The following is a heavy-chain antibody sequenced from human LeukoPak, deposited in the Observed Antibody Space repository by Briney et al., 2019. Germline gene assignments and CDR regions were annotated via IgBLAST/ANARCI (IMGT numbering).Heavy chain of an antibody. J-gene: IGHJ4*02. D-gene: IGHD2-2*01. CDR1: GFTFTSYS. CDR2: ISSSSNYI. CDR3: ARGQLPTFDY. Sequence: GGSLRLSCAASGFTFTSYSINWVRQAPGKGLEWVSSISSSSNYIYYAASLKGRFTISRDNAKNSLYLQVNSLRAEDTAVYFCARGQLPTFDYWGQGTLVTVSS. V-gene: IGHV3-21*01.